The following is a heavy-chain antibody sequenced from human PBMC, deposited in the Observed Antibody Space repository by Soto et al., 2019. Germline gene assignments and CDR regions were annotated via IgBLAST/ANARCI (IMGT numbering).Heavy chain of an antibody. CDR2: INHSGST. D-gene: IGHD5-18*01. CDR3: ARTKWIQLWFFDY. V-gene: IGHV4-34*01. Sequence: PSETLSLTCAVYGGSFSGYYWSWIRQPPGKGLEWIGEINHSGSTNYNPSLKSRVTISVDTSKNQFSLKLSSVTAADTAVYYCARTKWIQLWFFDYWGQGTLVTVSS. CDR1: GGSFSGYY. J-gene: IGHJ4*02.